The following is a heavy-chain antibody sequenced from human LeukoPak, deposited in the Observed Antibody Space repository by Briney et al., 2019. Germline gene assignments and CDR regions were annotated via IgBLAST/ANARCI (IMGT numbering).Heavy chain of an antibody. CDR3: ARDLREGTVTTPFDY. Sequence: GGSLRLSCAASGFTASSNYMSWVRQAPGKGLEWVSVIYSGGSTYYAGSVKGRFTISRDNAKNSLYLQMNSLRAEDTAVYYCARDLREGTVTTPFDYWGQGTLVTVSS. D-gene: IGHD4-17*01. J-gene: IGHJ4*02. V-gene: IGHV3-53*01. CDR1: GFTASSNY. CDR2: IYSGGST.